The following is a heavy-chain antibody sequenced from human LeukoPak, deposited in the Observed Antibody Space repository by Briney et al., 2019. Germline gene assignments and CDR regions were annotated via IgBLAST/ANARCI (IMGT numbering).Heavy chain of an antibody. J-gene: IGHJ4*02. Sequence: GGSLRLSCTASGFTFGDYAMSWFRQAPGKGLEWVGFIRSKAYGGTTEYAASVKGRFTISRDDSKSIAYLQMNSLKTEDTAVYYCTRAVGIRFLEWLLHDGPYFDYWGQGTLVTVSS. CDR2: IRSKAYGGTT. D-gene: IGHD3-3*01. V-gene: IGHV3-49*03. CDR1: GFTFGDYA. CDR3: TRAVGIRFLEWLLHDGPYFDY.